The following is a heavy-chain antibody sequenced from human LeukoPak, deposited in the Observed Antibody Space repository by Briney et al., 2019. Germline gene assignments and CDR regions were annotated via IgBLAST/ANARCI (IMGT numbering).Heavy chain of an antibody. Sequence: GGSLRLSCTASAFNLSRFAMTWVRQAPGKGLEWVSSLSDNGRDTYYEDSVKGRFTISRDSSKSTLFLRMNSLRVEDTAVYYCAKVRPGYSPYFYFMDVWAEGTTVTVSS. J-gene: IGHJ6*03. CDR3: AKVRPGYSPYFYFMDV. V-gene: IGHV3-23*01. D-gene: IGHD5-18*01. CDR1: AFNLSRFA. CDR2: LSDNGRDT.